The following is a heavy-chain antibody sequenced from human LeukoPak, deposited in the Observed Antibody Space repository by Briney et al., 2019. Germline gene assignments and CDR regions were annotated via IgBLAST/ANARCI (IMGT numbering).Heavy chain of an antibody. CDR3: AKDRAPVLYSSGWYGDY. Sequence: PGGSLRLSCAASGFTFSSYAMSWVRQAPGKGLERVSAISGSGGSTYYADSVKGRFTISRDNSKNTLYLQMNSLRAEDTAVYYCAKDRAPVLYSSGWYGDYWGQGTLVTVSS. V-gene: IGHV3-23*01. D-gene: IGHD6-19*01. J-gene: IGHJ4*02. CDR2: ISGSGGST. CDR1: GFTFSSYA.